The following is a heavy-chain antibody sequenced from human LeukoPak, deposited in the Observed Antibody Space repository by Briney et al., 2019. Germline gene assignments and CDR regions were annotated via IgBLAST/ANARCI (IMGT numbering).Heavy chain of an antibody. Sequence: PSETLSLTCTVSGGSISSYYWSWIRQPPGKGLEWIAYIDYSGSTKYNPSLKSRVTISVDTSKNQFSLKLSSVTAADTAVYYCARVTDIVVVPDAPDVIPTRTYYLDYWGQGTLVTVSS. D-gene: IGHD2-2*01. V-gene: IGHV4-59*01. J-gene: IGHJ4*02. CDR1: GGSISSYY. CDR3: ARVTDIVVVPDAPDVIPTRTYYLDY. CDR2: IDYSGST.